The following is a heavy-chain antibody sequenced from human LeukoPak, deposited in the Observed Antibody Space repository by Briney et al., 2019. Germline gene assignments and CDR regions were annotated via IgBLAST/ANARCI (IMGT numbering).Heavy chain of an antibody. D-gene: IGHD6-13*01. V-gene: IGHV3-11*01. CDR2: ISSSGSTI. Sequence: PGGSLRLSCAASGFTFSDYYMSWIRQAPGKGLEWVSYISSSGSTIYYADSVKGRFTISRDNAKNSLYLQMNSLRAEDTAVYYCAREVPAADQDYYYYYMDVWGKGPTVTVSS. CDR3: AREVPAADQDYYYYYMDV. CDR1: GFTFSDYY. J-gene: IGHJ6*03.